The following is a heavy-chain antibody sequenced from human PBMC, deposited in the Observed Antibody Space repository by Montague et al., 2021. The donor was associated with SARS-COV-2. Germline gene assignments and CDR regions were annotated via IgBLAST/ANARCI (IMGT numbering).Heavy chain of an antibody. CDR2: IYYSGST. D-gene: IGHD5-24*01. Sequence: TLSLTCTVSGGSISSGGYYWSWIRQHPGKDLEWIGYIYYSGSTYYNPSLKSRATISVDTSKNQFSLKLSSVTAADTAVYYCARVSVEMATMGVYYYYGMDVWGQGTTVTVSS. CDR1: GGSISSGGYY. J-gene: IGHJ6*02. V-gene: IGHV4-31*03. CDR3: ARVSVEMATMGVYYYYGMDV.